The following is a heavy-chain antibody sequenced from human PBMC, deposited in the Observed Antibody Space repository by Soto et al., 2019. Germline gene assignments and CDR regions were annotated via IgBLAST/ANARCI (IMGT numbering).Heavy chain of an antibody. CDR3: ANFGKDY. Sequence: QVQLVESGGGVVQPGRSLRLSCAASGFTFSSYGMHWVRQAPGKGLEWVAVISYDGSNKYYADSVKGRFTISRDNSKNTLYLQRNSLRAEDTAVYYCANFGKDYWGQGTLVTVSS. CDR1: GFTFSSYG. CDR2: ISYDGSNK. V-gene: IGHV3-30*18. J-gene: IGHJ4*02. D-gene: IGHD2-15*01.